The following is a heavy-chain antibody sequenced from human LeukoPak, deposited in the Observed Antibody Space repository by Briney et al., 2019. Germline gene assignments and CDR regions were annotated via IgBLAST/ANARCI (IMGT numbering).Heavy chain of an antibody. D-gene: IGHD3-3*02. J-gene: IGHJ6*03. V-gene: IGHV4-59*01. Sequence: SETLSLTCTVSGGSISSYYWSWIRQPPGKGLEWIGYIYYSGSTNYNPSLKSRVTISVDTSKNQFSLKLSSVTAADTAVYYCARVVLGGTYYYYYYYMDVWGKGTTVTVSS. CDR2: IYYSGST. CDR3: ARVVLGGTYYYYYYYMDV. CDR1: GGSISSYY.